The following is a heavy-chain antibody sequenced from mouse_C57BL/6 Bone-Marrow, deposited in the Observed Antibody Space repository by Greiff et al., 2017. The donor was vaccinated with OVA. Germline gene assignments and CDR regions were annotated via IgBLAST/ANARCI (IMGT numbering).Heavy chain of an antibody. J-gene: IGHJ4*01. CDR2: IWGGGST. CDR3: RCSNHGDYDMDY. V-gene: IGHV2-9*01. Sequence: VQLKESGPGLVAPSQSLSITCTVSGFSLTSYGVDWVHQPPGKGLEWLGVIWGGGSTNYNSALMSRLSISKDNTKNQVFFTMNSLQTDDTAMYYCRCSNHGDYDMDYWGQGTSVTVSS. D-gene: IGHD2-5*01. CDR1: GFSLTSYG.